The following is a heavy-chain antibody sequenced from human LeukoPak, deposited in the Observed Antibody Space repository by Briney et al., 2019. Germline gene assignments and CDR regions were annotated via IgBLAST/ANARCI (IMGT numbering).Heavy chain of an antibody. D-gene: IGHD1-26*01. CDR3: AKSRIVGAHCLDY. CDR1: GYTFTGYY. CDR2: INPNSGGT. J-gene: IGHJ4*02. Sequence: VASVKVSCKPSGYTFTGYYIHWVRQAPGQGLEWMGWINPNSGGTNYAQKFQGRVTMTRDTSISTAYMELSRLRSDDTAVYYCAKSRIVGAHCLDYWGQGTLVTVSS. V-gene: IGHV1-2*02.